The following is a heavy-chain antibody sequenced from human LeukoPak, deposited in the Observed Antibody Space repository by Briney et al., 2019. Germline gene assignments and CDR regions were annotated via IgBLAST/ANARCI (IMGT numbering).Heavy chain of an antibody. CDR1: SGSIRTSY. V-gene: IGHV4-59*01. CDR3: ARAPNPDFFDD. Sequence: SETLSLTCTVSSGSIRTSYCSWIRQPPGKVLEWIGYIYYSGSTNYNPSPKSRVTISVDTSRNQFSLKLSSVTAADPAVYYCARAPNPDFFDDWGQGTLVTVSS. D-gene: IGHD2-8*01. J-gene: IGHJ4*02. CDR2: IYYSGST.